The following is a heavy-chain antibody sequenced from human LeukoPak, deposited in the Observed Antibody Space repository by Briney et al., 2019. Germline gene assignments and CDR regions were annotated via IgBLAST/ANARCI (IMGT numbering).Heavy chain of an antibody. V-gene: IGHV4-34*01. CDR2: INHSGST. CDR3: AYSSGYQQH. CDR1: GGSFSDYY. Sequence: SETLSLTCAVYGGSFSDYYWSWIRQPPGKGLEWIGEINHSGSTNYNPPLKSRVTISVDTSKNQFSLKLISVTAADTALYYCAYSSGYQQHWGQGTLVTVSS. J-gene: IGHJ1*01. D-gene: IGHD3-22*01.